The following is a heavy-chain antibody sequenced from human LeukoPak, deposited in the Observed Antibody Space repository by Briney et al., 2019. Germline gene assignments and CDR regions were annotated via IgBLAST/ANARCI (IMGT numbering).Heavy chain of an antibody. Sequence: SETLSLTCTVSGGSISSYYWSWIRQPLGKGLEWIGYIYYIGSTNYNPSLKSRVTISVVTSKNQVSLKLSSVTAADTAVYYCARYLGYSDSSGYLPNWFDPWGQGTLVTVSS. D-gene: IGHD3-22*01. V-gene: IGHV4-59*01. CDR3: ARYLGYSDSSGYLPNWFDP. CDR2: IYYIGST. CDR1: GGSISSYY. J-gene: IGHJ5*02.